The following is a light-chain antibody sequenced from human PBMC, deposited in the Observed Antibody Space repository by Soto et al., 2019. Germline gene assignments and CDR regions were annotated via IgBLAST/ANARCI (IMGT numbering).Light chain of an antibody. V-gene: IGLV2-23*02. J-gene: IGLJ1*01. CDR3: CSSGGSPTYV. CDR1: SSNVGSYKL. Sequence: QSVLTQPASVSGSPGQSITISCTGTSSNVGSYKLVSWYQQHPGKAPKLMIFEVNKRPSGVSNRFSGSKSGSTASLTISGLKVEDEADYYCCSSGGSPTYVFGTGTKGTVL. CDR2: EVN.